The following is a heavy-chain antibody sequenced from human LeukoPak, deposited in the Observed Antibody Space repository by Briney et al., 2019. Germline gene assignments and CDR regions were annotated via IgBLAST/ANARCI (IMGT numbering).Heavy chain of an antibody. CDR1: GFTFSSYG. CDR3: ARDQRLGYYYYGMDV. V-gene: IGHV3-33*01. CDR2: IWYDGSNK. D-gene: IGHD6-25*01. Sequence: GGSLRLSCAASGFTFSSYGMHWVRQAPGKGLEWVAVIWYDGSNKYYADSVKGRFTISRDNSKNTLYLQMNSLRAEDTAVYYCARDQRLGYYYYGMDVWGQGTTVTVSS. J-gene: IGHJ6*02.